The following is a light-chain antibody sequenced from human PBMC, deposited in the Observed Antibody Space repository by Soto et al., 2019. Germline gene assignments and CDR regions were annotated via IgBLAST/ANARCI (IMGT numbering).Light chain of an antibody. CDR2: GAS. V-gene: IGKV3-20*01. CDR1: QSVSSSY. CDR3: QQYASWT. J-gene: IGKJ1*01. Sequence: EIVLTQSPGTLSLSPGERATLSCRASQSVSSSYLAWYQQKPGQAPRLLIYGASSRATGIPDRFSGSGSGTDFTLTISRLEPEDFAVYYCQQYASWTFGQGTKWISN.